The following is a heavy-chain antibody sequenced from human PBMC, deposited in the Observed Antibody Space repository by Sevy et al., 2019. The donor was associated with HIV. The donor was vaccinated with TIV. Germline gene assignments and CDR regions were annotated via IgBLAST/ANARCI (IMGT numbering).Heavy chain of an antibody. D-gene: IGHD4-17*01. CDR1: GFTFSSYG. J-gene: IGHJ3*02. Sequence: GGSLRLSCAASGFTFSSYGMHWVRQAPGKGLEWVAFISYDGSNKYYADSVKGRFTISRDNSKNTLYLQMNSLRAEDTAVYYCAGDYGETGDGAFDIWGQGTMVTVSS. CDR3: AGDYGETGDGAFDI. V-gene: IGHV3-30*03. CDR2: ISYDGSNK.